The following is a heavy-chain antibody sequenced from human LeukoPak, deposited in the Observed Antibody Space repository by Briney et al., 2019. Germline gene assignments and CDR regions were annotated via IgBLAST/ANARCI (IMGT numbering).Heavy chain of an antibody. CDR1: GFTFSSYA. CDR2: ISGSGGST. J-gene: IGHJ3*02. Sequence: GGSLRLSCAASGFTFSSYAVSWVRQAPGKGLEWVSAISGSGGSTYYADSVKGRFTISRDNSKNTLYLQMNSLRAEDTAVYYCAKDRLLRYFDWLTDAFDIWGQGTMVTVSS. V-gene: IGHV3-23*01. D-gene: IGHD3-9*01. CDR3: AKDRLLRYFDWLTDAFDI.